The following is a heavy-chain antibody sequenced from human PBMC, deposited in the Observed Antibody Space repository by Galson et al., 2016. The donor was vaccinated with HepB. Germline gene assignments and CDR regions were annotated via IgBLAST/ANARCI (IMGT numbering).Heavy chain of an antibody. CDR3: AHRTVTAVTSPFNF. Sequence: PALVKPPQTLTLTCTFSGFSLSTSGVGVGWIRQPPGKALEWLAIIYWDDDKRYSPPLENRLTITKDTSKNQVVLTVTDMDPVDTATYYCAHRTVTAVTSPFNFWGQGALVTVSS. V-gene: IGHV2-5*02. CDR2: IYWDDDK. J-gene: IGHJ4*02. CDR1: GFSLSTSGVG. D-gene: IGHD4-17*01.